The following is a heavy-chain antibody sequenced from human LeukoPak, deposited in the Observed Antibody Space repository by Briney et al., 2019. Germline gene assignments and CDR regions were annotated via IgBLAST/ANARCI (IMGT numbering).Heavy chain of an antibody. V-gene: IGHV3-21*01. CDR1: GFTFSSYS. CDR2: ISSSSYI. CDR3: ARDRESLPPNYYDSSGYIGPFGY. J-gene: IGHJ4*02. Sequence: PGGSLRLSCAASGFTFSSYSMNWVRQAPGKGLEWVSSISSSSYIYYADSVKGRFTISRDNAKNSLYLQMNSLRAEDTAVYYCARDRESLPPNYYDSSGYIGPFGYWGQGTLVAVSS. D-gene: IGHD3-22*01.